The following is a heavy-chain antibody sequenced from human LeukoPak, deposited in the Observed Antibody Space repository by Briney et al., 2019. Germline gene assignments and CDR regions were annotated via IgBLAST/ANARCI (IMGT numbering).Heavy chain of an antibody. CDR3: ARTTSSSWYRGRTFWFDP. D-gene: IGHD6-13*01. CDR1: GGSFGTYY. V-gene: IGHV4-34*01. J-gene: IGHJ5*02. CDR2: INHSGST. Sequence: SETLSLTCAVYGGSFGTYYWSWIRQLPGKGLEWIGEINHSGSTNYNPSLKSRVTISVDTSKNQFSLKLSSVTAADTAVYYCARTTSSSWYRGRTFWFDPWGQGTLVTVSS.